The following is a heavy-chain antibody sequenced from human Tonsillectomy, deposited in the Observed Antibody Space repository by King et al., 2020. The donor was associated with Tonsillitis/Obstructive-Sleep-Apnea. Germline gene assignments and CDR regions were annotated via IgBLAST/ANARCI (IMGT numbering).Heavy chain of an antibody. D-gene: IGHD3-22*01. Sequence: MHWVRQAPGKGLEWVSVIMYDGSHKYYADSVNGRFTISRDNSKKTLYLQMNSLRAEATDVYYCARDYTARSGYYGGHFHHWCHGNLVTVSS. J-gene: IGHJ1*01. V-gene: IGHV3-33*01. CDR3: ARDYTARSGYYGGHFHH. CDR2: IMYDGSHK.